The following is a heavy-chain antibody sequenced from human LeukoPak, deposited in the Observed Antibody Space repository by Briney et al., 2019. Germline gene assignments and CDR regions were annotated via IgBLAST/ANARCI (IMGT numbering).Heavy chain of an antibody. CDR3: ARVVRVVTPSTYYFDY. V-gene: IGHV4-59*01. Sequence: KPSETLSLTCTVSGGSISSYYWSWIRQPPGKGLEWIGYIYYSGSTNYNPSLKSRVTISVDTSKNQFSLKLSSVTAADTAVYYCARVVRVVTPSTYYFDYWGQGTLVTVSS. CDR2: IYYSGST. D-gene: IGHD2-21*02. CDR1: GGSISSYY. J-gene: IGHJ4*02.